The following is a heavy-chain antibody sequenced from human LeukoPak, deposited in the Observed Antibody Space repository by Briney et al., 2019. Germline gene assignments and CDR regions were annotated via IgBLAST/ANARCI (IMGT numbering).Heavy chain of an antibody. Sequence: ASVKVSCKVSGYTLTELSMHWVRQAPGKGLEWMGGFDPEDGETIYAQKFQGRVTITRNTSISTAYMELSSLRSEDTAVYYCARGLGYVDYWGQGTLVTVSS. CDR2: FDPEDGET. V-gene: IGHV1-24*01. CDR3: ARGLGYVDY. D-gene: IGHD2-15*01. CDR1: GYTLTELS. J-gene: IGHJ4*02.